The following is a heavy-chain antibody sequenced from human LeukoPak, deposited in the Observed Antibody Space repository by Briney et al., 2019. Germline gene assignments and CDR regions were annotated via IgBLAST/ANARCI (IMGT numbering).Heavy chain of an antibody. CDR3: ARAAYSSSWPNYYFYYYMDV. D-gene: IGHD6-13*01. CDR2: INSGEINT. Sequence: GGSLRLSCAASGFTFSSYDMTWVRQVPGKGAVGVARINSGEINTSYADSVKGRFTTSRDNAKNTLYLQMNSLRAEDTAVYYCARAAYSSSWPNYYFYYYMDVWGKGTTVTVSS. V-gene: IGHV3-74*01. J-gene: IGHJ6*03. CDR1: GFTFSSYD.